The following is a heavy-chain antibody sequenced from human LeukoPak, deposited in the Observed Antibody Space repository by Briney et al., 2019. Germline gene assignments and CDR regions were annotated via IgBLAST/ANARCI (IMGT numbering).Heavy chain of an antibody. J-gene: IGHJ3*02. D-gene: IGHD1-14*01. CDR1: GGSISSYY. CDR3: ARDITPDAFDI. V-gene: IGHV4-59*01. Sequence: PSETLSLTCTVSGGSISSYYWSWIRQPPGKGLEWIGYIYYSGSTNYNPSLKSRVTISVDTSKNQFSLKLSSVTAADTAVYYCARDITPDAFDIWGQGTMVTVSS. CDR2: IYYSGST.